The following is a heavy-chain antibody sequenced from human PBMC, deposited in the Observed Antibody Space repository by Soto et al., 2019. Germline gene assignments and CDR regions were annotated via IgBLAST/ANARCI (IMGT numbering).Heavy chain of an antibody. D-gene: IGHD3-22*01. J-gene: IGHJ5*02. V-gene: IGHV3-23*01. CDR2: ISGSGSST. Sequence: PGGSLRLSCAASGFTFSSYTMSWVRQAPGKGLEWVSTISGSGSSTYSADSVKGRFTISRDNSKNTLYLQMNSLRAEDTAVYYCAKGSGYYYDNSGSNWFDPWGQGTLVTVSS. CDR3: AKGSGYYYDNSGSNWFDP. CDR1: GFTFSSYT.